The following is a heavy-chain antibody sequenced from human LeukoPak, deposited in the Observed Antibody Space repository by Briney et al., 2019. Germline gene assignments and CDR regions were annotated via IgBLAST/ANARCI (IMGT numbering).Heavy chain of an antibody. Sequence: SQTLSLTCTVSGGSISSGSYYWSWIRQPAGTGLEWIGRIYTSGSTNYNPSLKSRVTISVDTSKNQFSLKLSSVTAADTAVYYCARGTPANYGSGSTRGSYYYYYMDVWGKGTTVTVSS. CDR3: ARGTPANYGSGSTRGSYYYYYMDV. J-gene: IGHJ6*03. D-gene: IGHD3-10*01. CDR1: GGSISSGSYY. V-gene: IGHV4-61*02. CDR2: IYTSGST.